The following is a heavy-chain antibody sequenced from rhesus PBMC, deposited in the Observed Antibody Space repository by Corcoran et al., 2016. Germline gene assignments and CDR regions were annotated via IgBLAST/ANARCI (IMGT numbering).Heavy chain of an antibody. D-gene: IGHD1-1-1*01. Sequence: QLQLQESGPGLAKPSETLSLTCAAPGGSSRSRYWSWIRHAPGKGLEWIGYIYGSGSSTNYNPSLKSRVTLSVDTSKNQFSLKLSSVTAADTAVYYCVRSTVYNRFDVWGPGVLVTVSS. CDR2: IYGSGSST. CDR1: GGSSRSRY. V-gene: IGHV4-169*01. J-gene: IGHJ5-1*01. CDR3: VRSTVYNRFDV.